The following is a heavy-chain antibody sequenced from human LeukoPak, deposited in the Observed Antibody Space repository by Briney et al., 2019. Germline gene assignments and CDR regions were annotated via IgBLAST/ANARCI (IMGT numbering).Heavy chain of an antibody. J-gene: IGHJ4*02. CDR3: ATTGFDSSSLY. V-gene: IGHV3-11*01. CDR1: GFTFSDYY. CDR2: ISSSGSPI. Sequence: GGSLRLSCAASGFTFSDYYMSWIRQAPGKGLEWVAYISSSGSPIFYIDSVKGRFAISRDNAKNSLYLQLHSLRAEDTAVYYCATTGFDSSSLYWGQGTLVTVSS. D-gene: IGHD6-6*01.